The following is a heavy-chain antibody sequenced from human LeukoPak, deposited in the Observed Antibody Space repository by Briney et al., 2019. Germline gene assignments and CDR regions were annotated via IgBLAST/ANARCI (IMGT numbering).Heavy chain of an antibody. CDR3: ARVYVGALDY. Sequence: GGSLRLSCAASGFTFSSYSMNWVRQAPGKGLEWVSSSSSSSSYIYYADSEKGRYTISKDNAKNSLYLQMNSPRAEDTAVYYCARVYVGALDYWGQGTLVTVSS. CDR2: SSSSSSYI. V-gene: IGHV3-21*01. CDR1: GFTFSSYS. J-gene: IGHJ4*02. D-gene: IGHD1-26*01.